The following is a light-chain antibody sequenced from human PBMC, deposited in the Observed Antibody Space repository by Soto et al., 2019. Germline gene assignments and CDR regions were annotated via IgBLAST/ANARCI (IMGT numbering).Light chain of an antibody. CDR3: QQYNHWHPWT. Sequence: EIVMTQSPATLSLSPGERATLSCRASQSVSSNLAWYQQKTGQAPRLLIYGASTRATGIPARFSGSGSGTEITLTLSSLKSEDFAVDYCQQYNHWHPWTFGQGTKVEIK. J-gene: IGKJ1*01. CDR1: QSVSSN. V-gene: IGKV3-15*01. CDR2: GAS.